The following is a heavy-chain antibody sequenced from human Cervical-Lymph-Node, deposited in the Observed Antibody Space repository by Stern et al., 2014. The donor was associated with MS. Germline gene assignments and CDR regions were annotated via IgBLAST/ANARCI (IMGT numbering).Heavy chain of an antibody. D-gene: IGHD3-22*01. CDR2: IYRSGST. J-gene: IGHJ4*02. CDR1: GGSINSGGYS. Sequence: QLQLQESGSGLVKPLETLSLTCAVSGGSINSGGYSWNWIRQSPGKGLEWVGYIYRSGSTSYNPSLKSRVLISLDMSKNQFSLELSSVTAADTAVYFCARGSNYDSSGYYFDFWGQGTLVTVSS. CDR3: ARGSNYDSSGYYFDF. V-gene: IGHV4-30-2*06.